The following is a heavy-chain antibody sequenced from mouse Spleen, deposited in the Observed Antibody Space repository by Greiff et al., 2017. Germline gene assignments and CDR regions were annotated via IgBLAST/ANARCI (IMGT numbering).Heavy chain of an antibody. Sequence: QVQLQQSGAELVRPGASVKLSCKASGYTFTDYYINWVKQRPGQGLEWIARIYPGSGNTYYNEKFKGKATLTAEKSSSTAYMQLSSLTSEDSAVYFCARVTTAIYFDYWGQGTTLTVSS. CDR3: ARVTTAIYFDY. CDR2: IYPGSGNT. D-gene: IGHD1-2*01. CDR1: GYTFTDYY. J-gene: IGHJ2*01. V-gene: IGHV1-76*01.